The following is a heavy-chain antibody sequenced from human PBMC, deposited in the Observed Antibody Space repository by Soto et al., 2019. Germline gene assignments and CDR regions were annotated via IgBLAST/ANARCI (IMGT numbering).Heavy chain of an antibody. D-gene: IGHD4-4*01. CDR3: ARDRITVTSVRDYDYGMDG. Sequence: SETLSLTCAVSGGSISSGVYSWSWIRQPPGKGLAWLGYIYPSVSPYYNPSLKSRVTISVDRSNNQFSLKLSSVPAADTAVYYCARDRITVTSVRDYDYGMDGWGQGTTVAV. CDR1: GGSISSGVYS. CDR2: IYPSVSP. V-gene: IGHV4-30-2*01. J-gene: IGHJ6*02.